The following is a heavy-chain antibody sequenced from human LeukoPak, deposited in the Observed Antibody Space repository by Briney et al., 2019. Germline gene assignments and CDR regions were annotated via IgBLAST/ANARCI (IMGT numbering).Heavy chain of an antibody. Sequence: GGSLRLSCAASGFTFSSYWMSWVRQARGKGLEWVANIKQDGSEKYYVDSVKGRFTISRDNAKNSLYLQMNSLRAEDTAVYYCARLVGERKTSCLESSFDCWGQGTLVTVSS. CDR1: GFTFSSYW. J-gene: IGHJ4*02. CDR2: IKQDGSEK. CDR3: ARLVGERKTSCLESSFDC. V-gene: IGHV3-7*01. D-gene: IGHD2-2*01.